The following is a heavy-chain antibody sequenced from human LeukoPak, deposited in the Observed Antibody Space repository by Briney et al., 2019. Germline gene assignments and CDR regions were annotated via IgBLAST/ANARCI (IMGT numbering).Heavy chain of an antibody. J-gene: IGHJ6*02. CDR1: GFTFSSYG. V-gene: IGHV3-33*01. Sequence: PGGSQRLSCAASGFTFSSYGMHGVRQAPGKGLEGGAVIWYEGSNKYYADSVKGRFTISRDNSKNTLYLQMNSLRAEDTAVYYCAREYCGGDCPPSYYYYGMDVWGQGTTVTVSS. CDR2: IWYEGSNK. CDR3: AREYCGGDCPPSYYYYGMDV. D-gene: IGHD2-21*02.